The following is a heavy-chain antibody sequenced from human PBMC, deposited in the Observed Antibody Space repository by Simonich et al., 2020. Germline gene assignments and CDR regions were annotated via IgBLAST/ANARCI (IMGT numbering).Heavy chain of an antibody. V-gene: IGHV1-2*02. J-gene: IGHJ3*02. CDR3: ARVRFEAFDI. CDR1: GYTFTGYY. Sequence: QVQLVQSGAEVKKPGASVKVSCKASGYTFTGYYMHCVRQAPGQGLEWMGWINPNSGGTNDAQKCQGRVTMTRDTSISTAYMELSRLRSDDTAVYYCARVRFEAFDIWGQGTMVTVSS. CDR2: INPNSGGT.